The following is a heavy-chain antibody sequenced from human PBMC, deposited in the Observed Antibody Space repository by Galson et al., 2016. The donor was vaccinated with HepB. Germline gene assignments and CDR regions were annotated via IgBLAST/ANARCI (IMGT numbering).Heavy chain of an antibody. V-gene: IGHV3-30-3*01. CDR3: AKGGPFCGGDCYNS. D-gene: IGHD2-21*02. Sequence: SLRLSCAASGFTLNNYTVHWVRQPPGKGLEWVAVFYYDGINKFYSDSVKGRFTISTDSSKSLLFLQMNSLRADDTAVYYCAKGGPFCGGDCYNSWGQGILVTVSS. CDR2: FYYDGINK. CDR1: GFTLNNYT. J-gene: IGHJ4*02.